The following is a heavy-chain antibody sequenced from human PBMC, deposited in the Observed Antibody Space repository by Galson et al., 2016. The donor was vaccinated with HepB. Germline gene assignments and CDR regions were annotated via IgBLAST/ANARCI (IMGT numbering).Heavy chain of an antibody. CDR3: ARGAGTATGPNYFDY. J-gene: IGHJ4*02. Sequence: SLRLSCAASGFAFSYFEMNWVRQAPGKGLEWVSYITHTGSPIYYAASVKGRFTISRDNAKNSLWLQLNSLRADDTAVYYCARGAGTATGPNYFDYWGPGTLVTVSS. D-gene: IGHD6-13*01. V-gene: IGHV3-48*03. CDR1: GFAFSYFE. CDR2: ITHTGSPI.